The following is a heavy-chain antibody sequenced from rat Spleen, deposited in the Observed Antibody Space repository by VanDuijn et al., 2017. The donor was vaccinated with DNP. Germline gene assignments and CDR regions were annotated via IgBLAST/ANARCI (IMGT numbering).Heavy chain of an antibody. J-gene: IGHJ4*01. CDR1: GFTFSDYY. CDR3: ARHVPGYNVMDA. V-gene: IGHV5-7*01. CDR2: ISYDGRDT. D-gene: IGHD1-4*01. Sequence: EVQLVESGGGLVQPGRSMKLSCAVSGFTFSDYYMAWVRQAPAKGLEWVATISYDGRDTYYRDSVKGRFTISRDNAKSTLYLQMDSLRSEDTATYYCARHVPGYNVMDAWGQGASVTVSS.